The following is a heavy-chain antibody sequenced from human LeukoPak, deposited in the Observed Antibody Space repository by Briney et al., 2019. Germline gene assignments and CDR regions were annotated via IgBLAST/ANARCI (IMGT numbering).Heavy chain of an antibody. J-gene: IGHJ5*02. CDR3: SINCRSTSCLSPEP. CDR2: INLNSGGT. Sequence: GASVKVSCKASGYIFTSYDMPWLRQAPGQGLEWMGCINLNSGGTNYAQKFQGRVTMTRYTSISTAYMELSRLRSDDTAVYYCSINCRSTSCLSPEPWGQGTLVTVSS. V-gene: IGHV1-2*02. D-gene: IGHD2-2*01. CDR1: GYIFTSYD.